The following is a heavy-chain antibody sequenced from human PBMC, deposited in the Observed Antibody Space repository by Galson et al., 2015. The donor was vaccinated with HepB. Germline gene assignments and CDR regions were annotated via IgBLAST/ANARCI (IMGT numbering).Heavy chain of an antibody. D-gene: IGHD5-24*01. CDR3: AKDMRDGYPLEFDY. CDR2: ISYDDSTK. V-gene: IGHV3-30*18. J-gene: IGHJ4*02. Sequence: SLRLSCAASGFIFNKYGMHWVRQAPGRGLEWVAVISYDDSTKYYGGSVEGRFTISRDNSENTLYLQMNTMRAEDTAVYYCAKDMRDGYPLEFDYWGQGTLVIVSS. CDR1: GFIFNKYG.